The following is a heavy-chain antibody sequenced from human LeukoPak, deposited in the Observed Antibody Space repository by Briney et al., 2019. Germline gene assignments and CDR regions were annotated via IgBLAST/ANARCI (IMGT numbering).Heavy chain of an antibody. J-gene: IGHJ4*02. Sequence: PGGSLRLSCAASGFTFSSYSMNWVRQAPGKGLEWVSSISSSSSCIYYADSVKGRFTISRDNAKNSLYLQMNSLRAEDTAVYYCARDLYGDYPWDYWGQGTLVTVSS. D-gene: IGHD4-17*01. CDR2: ISSSSSCI. V-gene: IGHV3-21*01. CDR3: ARDLYGDYPWDY. CDR1: GFTFSSYS.